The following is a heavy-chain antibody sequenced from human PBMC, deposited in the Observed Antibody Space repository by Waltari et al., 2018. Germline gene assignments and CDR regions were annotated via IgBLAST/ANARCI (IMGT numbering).Heavy chain of an antibody. CDR3: ARDQEIIVGGMDV. CDR2: ISSSGGTI. D-gene: IGHD3-22*01. V-gene: IGHV3-48*03. J-gene: IGHJ6*02. Sequence: EVQLVESGGGLVQPGGSLRRAWAASESIFSNYEMNWVRQTPGKGLEWISYISSSGGTIYYAASVEGRFTISRDNAKKSLYLQMNSLRAEDTAVYYCARDQEIIVGGMDVWGQGTAVTVSS. CDR1: ESIFSNYE.